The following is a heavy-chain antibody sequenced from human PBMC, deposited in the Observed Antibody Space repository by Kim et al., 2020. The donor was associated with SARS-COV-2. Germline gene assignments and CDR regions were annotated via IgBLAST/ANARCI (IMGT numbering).Heavy chain of an antibody. V-gene: IGHV3-74*03. CDR3: ARVGDYDSSGYYAFFRS. Sequence: GGSLRLACAASGFDFSNYWMHWVRQTPGKGLVWCSRIHSEGGVITYADSVKGRFTISRDNAKNTLYRQMNSLRTEDTAVYYCARVGDYDSSGYYAFFRSWGQGTLVTVSS. CDR1: GFDFSNYW. J-gene: IGHJ1*01. CDR2: IHSEGGVI. D-gene: IGHD3-22*01.